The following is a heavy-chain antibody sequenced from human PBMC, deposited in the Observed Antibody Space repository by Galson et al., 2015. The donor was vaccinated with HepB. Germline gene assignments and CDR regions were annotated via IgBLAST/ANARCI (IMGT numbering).Heavy chain of an antibody. CDR1: GFTFSSYG. Sequence: SLRLSCAASGFTFSSYGMHWVRQAPGKGLEWVAVIWYDGSNKYYADSVKGRFTISRDNSKNTLYLQMNSLRAEDTAVYYCARDQRSRLWSLTEAGTRYYGMDVWGQGTTVTVSS. CDR2: IWYDGSNK. D-gene: IGHD6-19*01. CDR3: ARDQRSRLWSLTEAGTRYYGMDV. J-gene: IGHJ6*02. V-gene: IGHV3-33*08.